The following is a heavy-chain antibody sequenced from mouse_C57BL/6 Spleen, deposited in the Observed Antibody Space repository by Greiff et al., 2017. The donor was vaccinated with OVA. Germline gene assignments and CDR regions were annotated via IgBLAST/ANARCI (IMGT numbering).Heavy chain of an antibody. D-gene: IGHD2-4*01. V-gene: IGHV2-2*01. CDR1: GFSLTSYG. CDR3: ARLYYDYDYAMDY. CDR2: IWSVGST. Sequence: QVQLKESGPGLVQPSQSLSITCTVSGFSLTSYGVHWVRQSPGKGLEWLGVIWSVGSTDSNAAFISRLSISKDNSKSQVFFKMNSLQADDTAIYYCARLYYDYDYAMDYWGQGTSVTVSS. J-gene: IGHJ4*01.